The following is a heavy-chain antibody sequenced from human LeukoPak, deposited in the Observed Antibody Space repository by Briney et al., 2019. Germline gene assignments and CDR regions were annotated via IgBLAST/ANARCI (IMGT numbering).Heavy chain of an antibody. Sequence: SETLSLTCTVSGGSISSGNYYWSWIRQPAGKGLEWVGRTTTSGSTYYNPSLKSRVTISVDTSKNQFSLKLSSVTAADTAVYYCASWTRWLHSDAFDIWGQGTMVTVSS. D-gene: IGHD5-24*01. CDR3: ASWTRWLHSDAFDI. J-gene: IGHJ3*02. CDR1: GGSISSGNYY. V-gene: IGHV4-61*02. CDR2: TTTSGST.